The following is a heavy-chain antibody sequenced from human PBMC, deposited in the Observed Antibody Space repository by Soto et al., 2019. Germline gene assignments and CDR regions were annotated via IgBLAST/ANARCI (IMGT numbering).Heavy chain of an antibody. CDR1: GYTLTELS. V-gene: IGHV1-24*01. CDR3: ATDPRRGIAAADDAFDI. D-gene: IGHD6-13*01. Sequence: ASVKVSCKVSGYTLTELSMHWVRQAPGKGLEWMGGFDPEDGETIYAQKFQGRVTMTEDTSTDTAYMELSSLRSEDTAVYYCATDPRRGIAAADDAFDIWGQGTMVTVSS. CDR2: FDPEDGET. J-gene: IGHJ3*02.